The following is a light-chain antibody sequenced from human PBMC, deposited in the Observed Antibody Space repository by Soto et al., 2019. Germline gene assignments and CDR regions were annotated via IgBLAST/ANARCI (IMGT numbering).Light chain of an antibody. CDR3: QQSYSTPLT. V-gene: IGKV1-39*01. CDR2: AAS. J-gene: IGKJ4*01. CDR1: QSSSSY. Sequence: DIQMTQSPSSLSASVGDRVTITCRASQSSSSYLNWYQQKPWKAPKLLIYAASSLQSGVPSRFSGSGSGTDFTFTISSLQPEDFATYYCQQSYSTPLTFGGGTKVEIK.